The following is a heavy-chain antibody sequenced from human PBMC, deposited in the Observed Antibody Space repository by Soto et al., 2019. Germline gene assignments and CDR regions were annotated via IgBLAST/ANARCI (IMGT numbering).Heavy chain of an antibody. V-gene: IGHV4-39*01. Sequence: SETLSLTCTVSGVSISSSSYYWGWIRQPPGKGLEWIGSIYYSGSTYYNPSLKSRVTISVDTSKNQSSLKLSSVTAADTAVYYCESDLRIYYYYGMDVWGQGTTVTVSS. CDR1: GVSISSSSYY. D-gene: IGHD5-12*01. J-gene: IGHJ6*02. CDR3: ESDLRIYYYYGMDV. CDR2: IYYSGST.